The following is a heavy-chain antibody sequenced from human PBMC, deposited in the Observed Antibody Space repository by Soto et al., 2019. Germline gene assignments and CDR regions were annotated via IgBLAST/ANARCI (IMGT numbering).Heavy chain of an antibody. Sequence: GESLQISCKVSGYDFSHYWIAWVRQMPGKDVEWMGMIDPSASQTNYSPSFQCHVTISADKSISTAYLQWSSLKASDTAMYYCASQLRSSGKVDYWGQGTLVTVS. CDR2: IDPSASQT. D-gene: IGHD3-22*01. V-gene: IGHV5-10-1*01. CDR3: ASQLRSSGKVDY. CDR1: GYDFSHYW. J-gene: IGHJ4*02.